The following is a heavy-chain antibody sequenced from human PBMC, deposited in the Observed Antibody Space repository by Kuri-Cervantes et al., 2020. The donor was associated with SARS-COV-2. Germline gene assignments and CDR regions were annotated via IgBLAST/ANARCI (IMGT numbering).Heavy chain of an antibody. V-gene: IGHV3-33*08. D-gene: IGHD3-22*01. J-gene: IGHJ4*02. CDR1: GFSFSTYA. CDR2: IWSGGGNK. Sequence: GGSLRLSCAASGFSFSTYAMHWVRQAPGKGLEWVAVIWSGGGNKFYADSVKGRFTISRDDSKNTLYQQMNSLRAEDTAAYYFARPRPQDSPLFYYDSSGYYYYFDYWGQGTLVTVSS. CDR3: ARPRPQDSPLFYYDSSGYYYYFDY.